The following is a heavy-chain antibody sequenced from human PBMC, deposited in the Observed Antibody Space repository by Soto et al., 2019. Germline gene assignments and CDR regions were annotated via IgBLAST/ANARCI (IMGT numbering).Heavy chain of an antibody. J-gene: IGHJ4*02. D-gene: IGHD6-13*01. CDR3: ARDQYSSSYLVSAY. CDR1: GDSVSSNSYY. Sequence: SETLSLTCTVSGDSVSSNSYYWSWIRQPPGKGLEWIGSIYHSGSTSYNPSLKSRVTISVDTSKNQFSLKLSSVTAADTAVYYCARDQYSSSYLVSAYWGQGALVTVSS. V-gene: IGHV4-39*07. CDR2: IYHSGST.